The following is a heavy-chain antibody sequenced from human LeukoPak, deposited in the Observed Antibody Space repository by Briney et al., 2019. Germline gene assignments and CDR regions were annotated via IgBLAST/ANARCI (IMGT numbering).Heavy chain of an antibody. J-gene: IGHJ4*02. V-gene: IGHV3-23*01. CDR1: GFTFGSYA. CDR3: AKAPHIAVAGDY. D-gene: IGHD6-19*01. CDR2: ISGVGGTT. Sequence: GRCLRLSCAPAGFTFGSYAMGSGRQGPGEGLGWGLVISGVGGTTSYAHSVKGRFTISRDNSRNTLYLQMNSLGAEDTAVYYCAKAPHIAVAGDYWGQGTLVTVSS.